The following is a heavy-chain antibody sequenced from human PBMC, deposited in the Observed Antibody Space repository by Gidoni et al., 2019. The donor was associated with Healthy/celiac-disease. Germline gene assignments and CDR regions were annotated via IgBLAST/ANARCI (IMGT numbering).Heavy chain of an antibody. CDR3: ARDRADYYYGMDV. Sequence: VQLVQSGAEVKKPGASVKVSCKASGYTFTGYYMHWVLQAPGQGLEWMGWINPTSGGTNYAQKFQGWVTMTRDTSISTAYMDLSRLRSDDTAVYYCARDRADYYYGMDVWGQGTTVTVSS. J-gene: IGHJ6*02. CDR2: INPTSGGT. V-gene: IGHV1-2*04. CDR1: GYTFTGYY. D-gene: IGHD3-10*01.